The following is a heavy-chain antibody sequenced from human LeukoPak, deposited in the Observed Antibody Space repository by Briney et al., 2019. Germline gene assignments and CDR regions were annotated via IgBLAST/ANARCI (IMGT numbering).Heavy chain of an antibody. CDR3: ARGPVGAHSLIDY. D-gene: IGHD1-26*01. CDR2: FYHSWHT. Sequence: PAGTLSLTCAVSGRFNSITNWWSWVRQPPGKGLEWIGEFYHSWHTNHNPPLKSRVPIPLDQSKHQFSLKLSEVTAADTAVYYCARGPVGAHSLIDYWGQGTLVTVSS. CDR1: GRFNSITNW. V-gene: IGHV4-4*02. J-gene: IGHJ4*02.